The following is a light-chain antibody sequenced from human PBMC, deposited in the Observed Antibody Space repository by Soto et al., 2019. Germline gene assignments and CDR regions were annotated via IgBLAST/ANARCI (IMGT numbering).Light chain of an antibody. CDR1: QSVLYSSNNKNY. Sequence: DIVMTQSPDSLAVSLGERATINCKSSQSVLYSSNNKNYLAWYQQKPGQPPKLLIYWASTRESGVPGRLSGRGSGTDFSLTIRSLRAEDVAVYCSQQYYSTPSNLGKGTRVEIK. J-gene: IGKJ5*01. V-gene: IGKV4-1*01. CDR3: QQYYSTPSN. CDR2: WAS.